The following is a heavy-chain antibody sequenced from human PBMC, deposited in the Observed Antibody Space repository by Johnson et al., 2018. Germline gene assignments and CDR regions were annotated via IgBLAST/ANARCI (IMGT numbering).Heavy chain of an antibody. Sequence: QVRLGQCGGGVVEPGRSLGLSCAASGFTFSSYGMHWVRQAPGKGLEWVAVIWYDGSNKYYAHSVQGRFTISRDNSKNTLYLKMNRRSAEDTAVYYGAREQPSGYDAFDILGQGTMVTVSS. D-gene: IGHD3-22*01. CDR1: GFTFSSYG. CDR3: AREQPSGYDAFDI. J-gene: IGHJ3*02. CDR2: IWYDGSNK. V-gene: IGHV3-33*01.